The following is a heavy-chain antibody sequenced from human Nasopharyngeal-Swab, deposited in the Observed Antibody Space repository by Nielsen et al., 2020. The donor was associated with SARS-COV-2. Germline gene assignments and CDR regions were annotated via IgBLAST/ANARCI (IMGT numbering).Heavy chain of an antibody. CDR2: IIPIFGTA. D-gene: IGHD4-17*01. V-gene: IGHV1-69*13. J-gene: IGHJ6*03. CDR1: GYTFTSYG. CDR3: ARGHGDYVRPHYYYYYMDV. Sequence: SVKVSCKASGYTFTSYGISWVRQAPGQGLEWMGGIIPIFGTANYAQKFQGRVTITADESTSTAYMELSSLRSEDTAVYYCARGHGDYVRPHYYYYYMDVWGKGTTVTVSS.